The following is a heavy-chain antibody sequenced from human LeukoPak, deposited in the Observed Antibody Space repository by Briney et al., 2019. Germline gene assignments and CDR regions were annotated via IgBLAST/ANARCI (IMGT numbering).Heavy chain of an antibody. CDR3: ARRDGDYVYYLDY. D-gene: IGHD4-17*01. CDR2: ISSSSSTI. Sequence: PGGSLRLSCAASGFTISSYSMNWVRQAPGKGLEWVSYISSSSSTISYADSVKGRFTISRDNAKNSLYLQMNSLRVEDTAVYYCARRDGDYVYYLDYWGQGTLVTVSS. V-gene: IGHV3-48*01. CDR1: GFTISSYS. J-gene: IGHJ4*02.